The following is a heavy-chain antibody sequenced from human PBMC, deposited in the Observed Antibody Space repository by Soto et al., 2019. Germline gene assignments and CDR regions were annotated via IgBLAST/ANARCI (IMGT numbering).Heavy chain of an antibody. J-gene: IGHJ4*02. CDR2: IYPGDSDT. CDR3: ARHSSGYCSGGSCLFDY. D-gene: IGHD2-15*01. Sequence: GESLKISCKGSGYSFTSYWIGWVRQMPGKGLEWMGIIYPGDSDTRYSPSFQGQVTISADKSISTAYLQWSSLKASDTAMYYCARHSSGYCSGGSCLFDYWGQGTLVTVSS. CDR1: GYSFTSYW. V-gene: IGHV5-51*01.